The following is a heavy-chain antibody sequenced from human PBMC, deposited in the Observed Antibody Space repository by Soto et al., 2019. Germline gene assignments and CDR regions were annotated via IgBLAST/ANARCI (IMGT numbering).Heavy chain of an antibody. J-gene: IGHJ4*02. V-gene: IGHV3-23*01. CDR3: TRWNGFGDS. Sequence: EVRLLESGGGSVQPGGSLKLSCGVSGFNIPDYGVTWVRQPPGKGLEWVSGFTGGHGKTFYADSVRGRFTLSREDSRNMAYLQMDSLRVEDTAVYYCTRWNGFGDSWGQGTLVTVAS. CDR1: GFNIPDYG. CDR2: FTGGHGKT. D-gene: IGHD1-1*01.